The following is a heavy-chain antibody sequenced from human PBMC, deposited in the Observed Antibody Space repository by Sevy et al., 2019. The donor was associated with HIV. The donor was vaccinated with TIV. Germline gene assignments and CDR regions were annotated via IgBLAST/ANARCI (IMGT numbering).Heavy chain of an antibody. J-gene: IGHJ1*01. D-gene: IGHD1-26*01. CDR2: ISAYNGNT. Sequence: ASVKVSCKASGYTFTSYGISWVRQAPGQGLEWMGWISAYNGNTNYAQKLQGRVTMTTDTSTSTAYMELRSLRSDDTAVYCCARDGSGSYYGSSVQHWGQGTLVTVSS. CDR1: GYTFTSYG. V-gene: IGHV1-18*01. CDR3: ARDGSGSYYGSSVQH.